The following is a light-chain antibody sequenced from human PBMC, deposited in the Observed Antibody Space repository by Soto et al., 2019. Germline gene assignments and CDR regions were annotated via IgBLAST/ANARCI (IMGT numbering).Light chain of an antibody. J-gene: IGKJ2*01. CDR1: QTINNY. CDR3: QQSYTSPLMYT. V-gene: IGKV1-39*01. Sequence: DIQLTQSPNSLSASVGDRVTITCRASQTINNYLNWFQQKPGKAPKLLIYAASSLQSGVSSRFSGSGSGTDFTLTISSLQPEDFATYFCQQSYTSPLMYTFGQGTKLEI. CDR2: AAS.